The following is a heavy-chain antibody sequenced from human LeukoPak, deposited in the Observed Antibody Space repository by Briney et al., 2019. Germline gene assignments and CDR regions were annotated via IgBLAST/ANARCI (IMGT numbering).Heavy chain of an antibody. D-gene: IGHD3-10*01. V-gene: IGHV3-7*03. J-gene: IGHJ4*02. Sequence: GGSLRLSCAASGFTFSSYRMSWVRQAPGKGLEWVANIKQDGSEKYYVDSVKGRFTISRDNAKNSLYLQMNSLRAEDTAVYYCARGLSGYYYGSGSYYHFDYWGQGTLVTVSS. CDR3: ARGLSGYYYGSGSYYHFDY. CDR1: GFTFSSYR. CDR2: IKQDGSEK.